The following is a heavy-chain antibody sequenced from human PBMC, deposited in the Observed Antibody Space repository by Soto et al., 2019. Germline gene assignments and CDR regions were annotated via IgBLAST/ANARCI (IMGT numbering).Heavy chain of an antibody. D-gene: IGHD6-19*01. CDR3: AKYVSSGWSIFDY. CDR2: ISSSGGNT. J-gene: IGHJ4*02. Sequence: GGSLRLSCAASGFTFGDYAMHWVRQAPGKGLEWVSAISSSGGNTYYADSVKGRFTISRDNSKNTLYLQMNSLKVEDTAVYYCAKYVSSGWSIFDYWGQGTLVTVSS. CDR1: GFTFGDYA. V-gene: IGHV3-23*01.